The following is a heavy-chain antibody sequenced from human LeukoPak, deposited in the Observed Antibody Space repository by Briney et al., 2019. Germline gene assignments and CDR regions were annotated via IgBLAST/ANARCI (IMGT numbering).Heavy chain of an antibody. D-gene: IGHD3-10*01. Sequence: GGSLRLSCAASGFTFDDYAMHWVRQAPGKGLEWVSGLSWNSGSIGYADSVKGRFTISRDNAKNSLYLQMNSLRAEDTALYYCAKDMGFGEFTFDYWGQGTLVTVSS. CDR3: AKDMGFGEFTFDY. J-gene: IGHJ4*02. V-gene: IGHV3-9*01. CDR1: GFTFDDYA. CDR2: LSWNSGSI.